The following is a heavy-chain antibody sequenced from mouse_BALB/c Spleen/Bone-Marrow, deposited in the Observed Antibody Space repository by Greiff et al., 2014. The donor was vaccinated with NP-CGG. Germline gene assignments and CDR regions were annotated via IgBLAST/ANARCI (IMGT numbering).Heavy chain of an antibody. J-gene: IGHJ4*01. Sequence: VQLQQSGAELVRPGASVKLSCKASGYTFTSYWINWVKQRPGQGLEWIGNIYPSDSYTNYNQKFKDKATLTVDKSSSTAYMQLSSPTSEDSAVYYCTRRDRYDYYAMDYWGQGTPVTVSS. D-gene: IGHD2-14*01. CDR1: GYTFTSYW. CDR3: TRRDRYDYYAMDY. V-gene: IGHV1-69*02. CDR2: IYPSDSYT.